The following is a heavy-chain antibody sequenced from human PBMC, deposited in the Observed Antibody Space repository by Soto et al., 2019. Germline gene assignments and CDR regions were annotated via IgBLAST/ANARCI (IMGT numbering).Heavy chain of an antibody. D-gene: IGHD1-26*01. CDR2: IIPIFGTA. J-gene: IGHJ4*02. V-gene: IGHV1-69*06. CDR1: GGTISSYA. Sequence: SVKVYCKASGGTISSYAISCGRQAPGQGLEWMGGIIPIFGTANYAQKFQGRVTITADKSTSTAYMKLSSLRSEDTAVYYCARDHPPYVCCGYYFDYWGQGTLVTVSS. CDR3: ARDHPPYVCCGYYFDY.